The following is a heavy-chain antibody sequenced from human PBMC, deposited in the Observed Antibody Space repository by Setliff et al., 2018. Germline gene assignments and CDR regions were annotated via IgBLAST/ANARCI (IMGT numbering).Heavy chain of an antibody. V-gene: IGHV3-33*06. D-gene: IGHD2-2*02. CDR2: IWYDGSNK. Sequence: GGSLSLSCAASGFTFSSYGMHWVRQAPGKGLEWVAVIWYDGSNKYYADSVKGRFTISRDNSKNTLYLRMNSLRAEDTAVYYCAKSGGYCSSTSCYSYYYYMDVWGKGT. CDR1: GFTFSSYG. CDR3: AKSGGYCSSTSCYSYYYYMDV. J-gene: IGHJ6*03.